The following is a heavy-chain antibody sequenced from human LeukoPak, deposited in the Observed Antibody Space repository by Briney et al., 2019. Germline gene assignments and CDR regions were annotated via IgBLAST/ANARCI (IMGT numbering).Heavy chain of an antibody. CDR1: GFTFSSYA. CDR3: ASKIEVAGLFDY. J-gene: IGHJ4*02. D-gene: IGHD6-19*01. Sequence: GGSLRLSCAASGFTFSSYAMSWVRQAPGKGLEWVSGISGSGGSTYYADSVKGRFTISRDNSKNTLYLQMNSLRGEDTAVYYCASKIEVAGLFDYWGQGTLVTVSS. CDR2: ISGSGGST. V-gene: IGHV3-23*01.